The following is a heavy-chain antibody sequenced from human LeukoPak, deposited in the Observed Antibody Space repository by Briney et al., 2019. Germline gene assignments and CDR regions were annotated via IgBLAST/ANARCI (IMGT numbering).Heavy chain of an antibody. Sequence: GRSLRLSCAASGFTFSSYGMHWVRQAPGKGLEWVAVIWYDGSNKYYADSVKGRFTISRDSSKNTLYLQMNSLRAEDTAVYYCAREYCSSTSCYPWDWGQGTLVTVSS. CDR3: AREYCSSTSCYPWD. J-gene: IGHJ4*02. D-gene: IGHD2-2*01. CDR1: GFTFSSYG. V-gene: IGHV3-33*01. CDR2: IWYDGSNK.